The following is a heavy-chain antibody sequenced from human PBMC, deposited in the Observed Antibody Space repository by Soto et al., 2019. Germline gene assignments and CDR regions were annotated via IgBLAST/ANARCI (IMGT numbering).Heavy chain of an antibody. V-gene: IGHV3-48*02. CDR3: ARGADYDSSGIRLNWFDP. CDR2: ISSSSSTI. J-gene: IGHJ5*02. CDR1: GFTFSSYS. Sequence: EVQLVESGGGLVQPGGSLRLSCAASGFTFSSYSMNWVRQAPGKGLEWVSYISSSSSTIYYADSVKGRFTISRYNAKNSLYLQMNSLRDEDTAVYYCARGADYDSSGIRLNWFDPWGQGTLVTVSS. D-gene: IGHD3-22*01.